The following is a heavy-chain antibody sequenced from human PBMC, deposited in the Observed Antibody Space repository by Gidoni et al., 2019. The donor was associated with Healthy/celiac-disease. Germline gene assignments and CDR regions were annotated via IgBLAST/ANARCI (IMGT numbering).Heavy chain of an antibody. Sequence: QVQLVESGGGVVQPGRSLRLSCAASGFTFSSYGMHWVRQAPGKGLEWVAVISYDGSNKYYADSVKGRFTISRDNSKNTLYLQMNSLRAEDTAVYYCAKVPGDKGAFDIWGQGTMVTVSS. D-gene: IGHD3-16*01. CDR3: AKVPGDKGAFDI. CDR2: ISYDGSNK. CDR1: GFTFSSYG. J-gene: IGHJ3*02. V-gene: IGHV3-30*18.